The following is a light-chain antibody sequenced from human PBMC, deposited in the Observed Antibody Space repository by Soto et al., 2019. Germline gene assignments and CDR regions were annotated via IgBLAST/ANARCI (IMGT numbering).Light chain of an antibody. V-gene: IGKV3-15*01. CDR1: QSVGSN. CDR2: GAS. J-gene: IGKJ1*01. CDR3: QQYGSSGT. Sequence: ERVMTQSPATLSVSPGERATLSCRASQSVGSNLAWYQQKPGQAPRLLIFGASSRATGVPARFSGSGSGTEFTLTINSLEPEDFAVYYCQQYGSSGTFGQGTKVDIK.